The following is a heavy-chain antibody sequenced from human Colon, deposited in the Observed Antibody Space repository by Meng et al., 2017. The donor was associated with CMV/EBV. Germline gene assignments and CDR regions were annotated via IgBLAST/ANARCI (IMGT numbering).Heavy chain of an antibody. J-gene: IGHJ6*02. CDR3: AKDATYNGSCYDMDV. CDR2: ISGSGGST. Sequence: GGSLRLSGAASGFTFSSYAMSWVRQAPGKGLEWVSAISGSGGSTYYADSVKGRFTISRDNSKNTLYLQMNSLRAEDTAVYYCAKDATYNGSCYDMDVWGQGTTVTVSS. D-gene: IGHD6-13*01. V-gene: IGHV3-23*01. CDR1: GFTFSSYA.